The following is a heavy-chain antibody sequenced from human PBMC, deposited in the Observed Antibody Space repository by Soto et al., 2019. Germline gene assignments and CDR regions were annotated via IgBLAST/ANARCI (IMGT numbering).Heavy chain of an antibody. Sequence: EVELLESGGGLAQPGGSLRLSCAASGFIFSSYAMTWVRQAPGKGLEWVSTISSSGDSTYYADSVKGRLTISRDNSKNTLYLQMNSLRAEDTAAYYCTKRLYYNSGSFEYWGQGTLVNVSS. D-gene: IGHD3-10*01. CDR2: ISSSGDST. V-gene: IGHV3-23*01. J-gene: IGHJ4*02. CDR1: GFIFSSYA. CDR3: TKRLYYNSGSFEY.